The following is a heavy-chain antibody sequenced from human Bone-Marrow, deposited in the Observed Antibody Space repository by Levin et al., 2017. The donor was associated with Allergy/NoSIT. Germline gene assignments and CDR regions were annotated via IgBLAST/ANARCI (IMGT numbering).Heavy chain of an antibody. Sequence: HSGGSLRLSCAASGFPLISYATHWVRQAPGEGLEWVAVISNDGIHTVYGDSVKGRFTISKDNSKSTLYLQMNSLRPEDTAVYYCARGWYGHCTSNCPASDAFDSWGQGTMVTVSS. V-gene: IGHV3-30-3*01. D-gene: IGHD4-11*01. J-gene: IGHJ3*02. CDR1: GFPLISYA. CDR2: ISNDGIHT. CDR3: ARGWYGHCTSNCPASDAFDS.